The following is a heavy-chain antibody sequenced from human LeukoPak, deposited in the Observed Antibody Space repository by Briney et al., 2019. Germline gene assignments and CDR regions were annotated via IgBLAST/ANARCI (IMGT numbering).Heavy chain of an antibody. V-gene: IGHV3-48*04. CDR2: ISLSGSPI. D-gene: IGHD4/OR15-4a*01. J-gene: IGHJ6*03. CDR3: ARELLNTLPLSYSMDV. CDR1: GFNFDN. Sequence: PGGSLRLSCAASGFNFDNMNWVRQAPGKGLEWISYISLSGSPIYYADSVKGRFTISRDNAKNSLYLQMNSLRAEDTAVYYCARELLNTLPLSYSMDVWGKGATVIVSS.